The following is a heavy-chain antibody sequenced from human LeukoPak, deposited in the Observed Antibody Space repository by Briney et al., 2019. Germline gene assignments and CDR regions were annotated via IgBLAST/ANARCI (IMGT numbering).Heavy chain of an antibody. CDR2: IYYSGST. V-gene: IGHV4-30-4*01. CDR3: ARGLAAAGTSVLGRRLRTADY. CDR1: GGSISSGDYY. J-gene: IGHJ4*02. Sequence: SETLSLTCTVSGGSISSGDYYWSWIRQPPGKGLEWIGYIYYSGSTYYNPSLKSRVTISVDTSKNRFSLKLSSVTAADTAVYYCARGLAAAGTSVLGRRLRTADYWGQGTLVTVSS. D-gene: IGHD6-13*01.